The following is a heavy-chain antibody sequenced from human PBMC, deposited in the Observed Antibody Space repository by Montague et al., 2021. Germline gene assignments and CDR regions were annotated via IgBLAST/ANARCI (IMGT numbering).Heavy chain of an antibody. CDR1: GFTFSSYA. D-gene: IGHD3-10*01. V-gene: IGHV3-33*06. CDR3: VKDSGYFYYMDV. Sequence: FLRLSCAASGFTFSSYAMHWVRQAPGTEPEWVAIIWFDGSKKYYRDSVKGRFTISRDNSENTLHLQMNSLRAEDTAVYYCVKDSGYFYYMDVWGKGTTVTVSS. CDR2: IWFDGSKK. J-gene: IGHJ6*03.